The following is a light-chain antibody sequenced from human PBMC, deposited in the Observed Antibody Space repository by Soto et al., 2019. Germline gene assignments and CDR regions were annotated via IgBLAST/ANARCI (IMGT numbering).Light chain of an antibody. V-gene: IGKV1-5*03. J-gene: IGKJ1*01. CDR3: LQYQSYWT. Sequence: DIQMTQSPSTLSASVGDRVSITCRDSKSISSQLAWYQQKPGKAPNLLIYQASNLETGVPSRFTGSGSETEFTLTISSLQPDDLATYYGLQYQSYWTVGQGTKVE. CDR1: KSISSQ. CDR2: QAS.